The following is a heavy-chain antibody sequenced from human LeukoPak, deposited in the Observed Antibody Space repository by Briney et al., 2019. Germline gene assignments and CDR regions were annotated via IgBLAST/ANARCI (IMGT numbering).Heavy chain of an antibody. V-gene: IGHV1-8*01. CDR1: GYTFTSYD. D-gene: IGHD3-10*01. CDR2: MNPNSGNT. J-gene: IGHJ4*02. CDR3: SGGVMKGSGKTFDY. Sequence: GASVKVSCKTSGYTFTSYDINWVRQATGQGLEWMGWMNPNSGNTSYAQKFQGRVTMTRNTSISTAYMELSSLRSEDTAVYFCSGGVMKGSGKTFDYWGQGTLVTVSS.